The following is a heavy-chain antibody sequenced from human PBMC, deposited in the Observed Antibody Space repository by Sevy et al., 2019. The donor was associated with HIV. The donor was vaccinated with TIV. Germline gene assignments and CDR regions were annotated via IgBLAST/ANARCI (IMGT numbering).Heavy chain of an antibody. CDR1: GFIFRDRY. V-gene: IGHV3-11*05. D-gene: IGHD6-13*01. J-gene: IGHJ6*02. CDR3: AGDFMPVASAGTGALGV. CDR2: ISSRSSEI. Sequence: GGSLRLSYVASGFIFRDRYMNWIRQAPGKGLEWVSFISSRSSEINYADSVKGRFTVSRDNAKNSLYLQMNSLRAEDTAVYYCAGDFMPVASAGTGALGVWGQGTAVTVSS.